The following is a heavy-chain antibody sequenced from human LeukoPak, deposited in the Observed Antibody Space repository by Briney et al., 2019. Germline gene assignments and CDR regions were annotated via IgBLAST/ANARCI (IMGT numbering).Heavy chain of an antibody. V-gene: IGHV3-21*01. D-gene: IGHD6-19*01. J-gene: IGHJ4*02. CDR3: ARGRSSISIAVAGTCFDY. CDR2: ISSSSSYI. Sequence: GGSLRLSCAASGFTFSSYSMNWVRQAPGKGLEWVSSISSSSSYIYYADSVKGRFTISRDNAKNSLYLQMNSLRAEDTAVYYCARGRSSISIAVAGTCFDYWGQGTLVTVSS. CDR1: GFTFSSYS.